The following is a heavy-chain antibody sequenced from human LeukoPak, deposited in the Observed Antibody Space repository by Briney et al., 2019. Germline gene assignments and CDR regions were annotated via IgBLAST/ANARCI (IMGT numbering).Heavy chain of an antibody. CDR2: INPSGGST. CDR3: ARETPGAGLLRYFDWPIGGVADY. D-gene: IGHD3-9*01. CDR1: GYTFTSYY. V-gene: IGHV1-46*01. Sequence: ASVKVSCKASGYTFTSYYMHWVRQAPGQGLEWMGIINPSGGSTSYAQKFQGRVTMTRDTSTSTVYMELSSLRSEDTAVYYCARETPGAGLLRYFDWPIGGVADYWGQGTLVTVSS. J-gene: IGHJ4*02.